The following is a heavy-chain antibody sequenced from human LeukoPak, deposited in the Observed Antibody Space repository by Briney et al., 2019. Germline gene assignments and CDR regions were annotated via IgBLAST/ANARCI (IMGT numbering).Heavy chain of an antibody. CDR3: ARETRRDRDGYPILDY. Sequence: EASVTVSCKASGGTFISYTISWVRQAPGQGLEWMGRIIPILGIANYAQKFQGRVTITADKSTSTAYMELSSLRSEDTAVYYCARETRRDRDGYPILDYWGQETLVTVSS. V-gene: IGHV1-69*04. CDR1: GGTFISYT. CDR2: IIPILGIA. D-gene: IGHD5-24*01. J-gene: IGHJ4*02.